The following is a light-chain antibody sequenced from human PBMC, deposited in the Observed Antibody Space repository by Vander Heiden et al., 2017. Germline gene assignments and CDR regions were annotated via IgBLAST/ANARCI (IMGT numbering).Light chain of an antibody. CDR3: QQSYSTPLFT. J-gene: IGKJ3*01. Sequence: DIQMTQSPSFLSASVGDRVTITCRASQSISSYLNWYQQKPGKAPKLLIYAASSLQSGVPSRFSGSGSGTDFTLTISSLQPEDFATYYCQQSYSTPLFTFGHGTKVDIK. CDR1: QSISSY. V-gene: IGKV1-39*01. CDR2: AAS.